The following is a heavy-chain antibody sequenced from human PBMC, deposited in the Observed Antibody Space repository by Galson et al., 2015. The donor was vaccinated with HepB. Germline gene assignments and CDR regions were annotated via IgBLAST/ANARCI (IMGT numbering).Heavy chain of an antibody. V-gene: IGHV3-30-3*01. CDR2: ISHDGSHK. J-gene: IGHJ4*02. CDR1: GFTFSRYA. D-gene: IGHD2-2*01. Sequence: SGAEVKKPGESLRLSCAASGFTFSRYAMHWVRQAPGKGLAWVAVISHDGSHKYYADSVKGRFTISRDNSKNTLYLQMNSLRAEDTALYYCARYCSSTSCFIGLDYWGQGTLVTVSS. CDR3: ARYCSSTSCFIGLDY.